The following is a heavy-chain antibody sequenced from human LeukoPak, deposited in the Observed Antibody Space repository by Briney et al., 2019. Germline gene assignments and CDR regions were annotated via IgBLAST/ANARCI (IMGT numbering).Heavy chain of an antibody. CDR2: IIPIFGTA. V-gene: IGHV1-69*05. D-gene: IGHD5-12*01. J-gene: IGHJ4*02. Sequence: SSVNVSCKASGGTFSSYAISWVRQAPGQGLEGMGGIIPIFGTANYAQKFQGRVTMTRDMSTSTVYMELSSLRSEDTAVYYCARGAFGGYDLRFDYWGQGTLVTVSS. CDR3: ARGAFGGYDLRFDY. CDR1: GGTFSSYA.